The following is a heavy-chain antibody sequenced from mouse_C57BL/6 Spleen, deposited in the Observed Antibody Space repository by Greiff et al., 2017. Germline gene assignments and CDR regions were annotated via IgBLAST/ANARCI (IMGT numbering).Heavy chain of an antibody. Sequence: EVKLMESGPGLVKPSQSLSLTCSVTGYSITSGYYWNWIRQFPGNKLEWRGYISYDGSNNYNPSLKNRISITRDTSKNQFFLKLNSVTTEDTATYYCARDQTAQAYFDYWGQGTTLTVSS. CDR3: ARDQTAQAYFDY. D-gene: IGHD3-2*02. V-gene: IGHV3-6*01. CDR1: GYSITSGYY. CDR2: ISYDGSN. J-gene: IGHJ2*01.